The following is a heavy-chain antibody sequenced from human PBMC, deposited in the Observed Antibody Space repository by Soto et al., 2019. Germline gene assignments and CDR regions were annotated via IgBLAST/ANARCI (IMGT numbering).Heavy chain of an antibody. CDR2: ISWNSGSI. V-gene: IGHV3-9*01. Sequence: EVQLVESGGGLVQPGRSLRLSCAASGFTFDDYAMHWVRQAPGKGLEWVSGISWNSGSIGYADSVKGRFTISRDNAKNYLYLQMNSLRAEDTALYYCAKAKPYYYYYMYVWGKGTTVTVSS. CDR1: GFTFDDYA. CDR3: AKAKPYYYYYMYV. J-gene: IGHJ6*03.